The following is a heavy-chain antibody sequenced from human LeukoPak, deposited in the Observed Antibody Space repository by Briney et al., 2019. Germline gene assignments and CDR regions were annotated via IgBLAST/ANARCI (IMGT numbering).Heavy chain of an antibody. V-gene: IGHV3-23*01. CDR1: GFIFNNYG. J-gene: IGHJ4*02. CDR2: ISNDGGGT. CDR3: AKGSSGYFLDV. D-gene: IGHD3-22*01. Sequence: GGSLRLSCAASGFIFNNYGLVWVRQAPGKGLEWVSAISNDGGGTTYADFVKGRFTISRDNSKNTLFLQMNSLRAEDTALYYCAKGSSGYFLDVWGQGTLVTVSS.